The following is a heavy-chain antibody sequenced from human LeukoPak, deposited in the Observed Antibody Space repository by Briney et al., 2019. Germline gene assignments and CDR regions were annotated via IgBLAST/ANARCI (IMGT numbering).Heavy chain of an antibody. CDR1: GFTFSSYG. CDR2: IWYDGSNK. D-gene: IGHD3-9*01. J-gene: IGHJ6*02. V-gene: IGHV3-33*01. CDR3: ARDTEYFDWYQLLYPSYYYYGMDV. Sequence: GGSLRLSCAASGFTFSSYGMHWVRQAPGKGLEWVAVIWYDGSNKYYADSVKGRFTISRDNSKNTLYPQMNSLRAEDTAVYYCARDTEYFDWYQLLYPSYYYYGMDVWGQGTTVTVSS.